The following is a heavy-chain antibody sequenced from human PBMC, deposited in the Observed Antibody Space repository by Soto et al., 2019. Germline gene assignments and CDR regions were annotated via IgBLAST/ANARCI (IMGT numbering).Heavy chain of an antibody. CDR3: ARNVDL. J-gene: IGHJ3*01. V-gene: IGHV3-48*02. CDR1: GFSFSNYN. D-gene: IGHD2-21*01. CDR2: ISSDNITK. Sequence: HPGGSLRLSCVASGFSFSNYNMNWVRQAPGKGLGWLSYISSDNITKYYADSVRGRFTISRDSAKNSLYLQMNSLRDEDTAVYFCARNVDLWGQGTMVTVSS.